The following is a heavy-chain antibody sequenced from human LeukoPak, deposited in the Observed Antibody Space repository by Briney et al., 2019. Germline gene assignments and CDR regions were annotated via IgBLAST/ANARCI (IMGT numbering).Heavy chain of an antibody. V-gene: IGHV3-48*03. CDR1: GFTFSSYE. CDR3: ARIIGGWFDP. CDR2: ISNNGYTI. Sequence: GGSLRLSCAASGFTFSSYEMNWVRQGPGKGLEWVSYISNNGYTIYYADSVKGRFTISRDNAKNSLYLQMNSLRAEDTAVYYCARIIGGWFDPWGQGTLVTVSS. J-gene: IGHJ5*02. D-gene: IGHD1-26*01.